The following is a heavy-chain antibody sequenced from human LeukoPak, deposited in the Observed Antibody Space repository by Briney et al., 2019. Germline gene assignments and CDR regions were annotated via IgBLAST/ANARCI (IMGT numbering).Heavy chain of an antibody. CDR2: IYSSGST. V-gene: IGHV4-61*01. D-gene: IGHD6-6*01. Sequence: SETLSLTCTVSGGSISSSSYYWNWIRQPPGKGLEWIGHIYSSGSTKYNPSLKSRVTISVDTSKNQFSLKLISVTAADTAVYYCARGQLATGIFDHWGQGTLVTVSS. CDR1: GGSISSSSYY. J-gene: IGHJ4*02. CDR3: ARGQLATGIFDH.